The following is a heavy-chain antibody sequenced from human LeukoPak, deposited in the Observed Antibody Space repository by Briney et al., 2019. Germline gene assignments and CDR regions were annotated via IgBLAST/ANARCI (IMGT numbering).Heavy chain of an antibody. CDR3: AKVSGIAAAGTLGY. J-gene: IGHJ4*02. CDR2: ISGSGGST. V-gene: IGHV3-23*01. CDR1: GFTFSSYA. Sequence: PGGSLRPSCAASGFTFSSYAMSWVRQAPGKGLEWVSVISGSGGSTYYADSVKGRFTISRDNSKNTLYLQMNSLRAEDTAVYYCAKVSGIAAAGTLGYWGQGTLVTVSS. D-gene: IGHD6-13*01.